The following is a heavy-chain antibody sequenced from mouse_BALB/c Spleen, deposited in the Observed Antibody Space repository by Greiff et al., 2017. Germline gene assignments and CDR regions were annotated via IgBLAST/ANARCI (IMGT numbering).Heavy chain of an antibody. CDR2: ISDGGSYT. CDR1: GFTFSDYY. D-gene: IGHD2-1*01. CDR3: AREDGNYGGFAY. V-gene: IGHV5-4*02. J-gene: IGHJ3*01. Sequence: EVNVVESGGGLVKPGGSLKLSCAASGFTFSDYYMYWVRQTPEKRLEWVATISDGGSYTYYPDSVKGRFTISRDNAKNNLYLQMSSLKSEDTAMYYCAREDGNYGGFAYWGQGTLVTVSA.